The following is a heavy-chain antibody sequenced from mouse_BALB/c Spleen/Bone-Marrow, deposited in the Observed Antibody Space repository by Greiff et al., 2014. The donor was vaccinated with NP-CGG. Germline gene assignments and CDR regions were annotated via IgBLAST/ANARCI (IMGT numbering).Heavy chain of an antibody. CDR2: ISNGGGST. CDR3: ARLGDYSYFDY. V-gene: IGHV5-12*02. D-gene: IGHD1-1*01. CDR1: GFSFSDYY. Sequence: EVNLVESGGGLVQPGGSPKLSCATSGFSFSDYYMYWIRQTPEKRLEWVAYISNGGGSTYYPDTVKGRFTISRDNAKNTLYLQMSRLKSEDTAMYYCARLGDYSYFDYWGQGTTLTVSS. J-gene: IGHJ2*01.